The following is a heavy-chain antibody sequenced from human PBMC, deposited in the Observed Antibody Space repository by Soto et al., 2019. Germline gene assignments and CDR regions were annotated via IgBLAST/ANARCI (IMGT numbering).Heavy chain of an antibody. CDR3: ARHASSRISNYDYYAVDV. V-gene: IGHV5-51*01. Sequence: GESLKISCKASGYSFSTYWIGWVRQMPGKGLDWMGVIYPGDSDSRYNPSFQGHVTISADKSISTAYLQWSSLRASDSAIYYCARHASSRISNYDYYAVDVWGLGTTVTVSS. CDR2: IYPGDSDS. D-gene: IGHD4-4*01. J-gene: IGHJ6*02. CDR1: GYSFSTYW.